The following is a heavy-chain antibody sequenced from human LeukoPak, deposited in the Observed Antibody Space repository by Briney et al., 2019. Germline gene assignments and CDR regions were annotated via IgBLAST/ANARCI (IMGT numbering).Heavy chain of an antibody. CDR2: ISSSSSYSYT. J-gene: IGHJ2*01. D-gene: IGHD6-13*01. Sequence: GGSLRLSCAASGFTFSSYSMHWVRQAPGKGLEWVSSISSSSSYSYTYYADSVKGRFTISRDNAKNSLYLQMNSLRAEDTAVYYCARDGYSSSWLAYWYFDLWGRGTLVTVSS. CDR3: ARDGYSSSWLAYWYFDL. CDR1: GFTFSSYS. V-gene: IGHV3-21*01.